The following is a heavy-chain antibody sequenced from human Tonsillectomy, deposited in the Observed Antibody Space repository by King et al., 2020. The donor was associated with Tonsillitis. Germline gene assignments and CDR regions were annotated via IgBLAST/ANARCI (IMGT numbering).Heavy chain of an antibody. D-gene: IGHD4-17*01. CDR2: IYPGDSDT. Sequence: QLVQSGAEVKKPGESLKISCKGSGYSFTSYWIGWVRQMPGKGLEWMGIIYPGDSDTRYSPSFQGQVTISADKSISTAYLQWSSLKASDTAMYYCASGDYVFRELPFAFDIWGQGTMVTVSS. J-gene: IGHJ3*02. CDR1: GYSFTSYW. V-gene: IGHV5-51*01. CDR3: ASGDYVFRELPFAFDI.